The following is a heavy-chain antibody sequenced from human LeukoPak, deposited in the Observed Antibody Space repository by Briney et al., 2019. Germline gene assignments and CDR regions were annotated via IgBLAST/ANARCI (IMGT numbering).Heavy chain of an antibody. Sequence: GGSLRLSCAASGFTFSSYAMHWVRQAPGKGLEWVAVISYDGSNKYNADSVKGRFTISRDNSKNTLYLQMNSLRAEDTAVYYCARYSSSWFVYWGQGTLVTVSS. V-gene: IGHV3-30*04. CDR3: ARYSSSWFVY. D-gene: IGHD6-13*01. J-gene: IGHJ5*01. CDR2: ISYDGSNK. CDR1: GFTFSSYA.